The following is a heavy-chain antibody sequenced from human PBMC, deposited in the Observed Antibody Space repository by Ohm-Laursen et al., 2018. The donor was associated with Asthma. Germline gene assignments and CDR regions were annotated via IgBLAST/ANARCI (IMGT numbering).Heavy chain of an antibody. CDR1: GGSISSSSYY. CDR3: ARDGIVVVPAASVYFDY. V-gene: IGHV4-39*02. Sequence: SETLSLTCTVSGGSISSSSYYWGWIRQPPGKGLEWIGTIYNSGSTYYNPSLKSRVTISVDTSKNQFSLRLSSVTAADTAVYYCARDGIVVVPAASVYFDYWGQGTLVTVSS. J-gene: IGHJ4*02. D-gene: IGHD2-2*01. CDR2: IYNSGST.